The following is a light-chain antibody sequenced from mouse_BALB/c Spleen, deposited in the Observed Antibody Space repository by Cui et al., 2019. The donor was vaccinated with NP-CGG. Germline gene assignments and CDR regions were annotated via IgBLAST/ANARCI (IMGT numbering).Light chain of an antibody. CDR3: ALWYSNHWV. J-gene: IGLJ1*01. CDR2: GTN. V-gene: IGLV1*01. CDR1: TGAVTTSNY. Sequence: QAVVTQESALTTSPGETVTLTCRSNTGAVTTSNYANWVQEKPDHLFTGLIGGTNNRVPGVPARFSGCLIGDKAALTITGAQTEDEAIYFCALWYSNHWVFGGGTKTDCP.